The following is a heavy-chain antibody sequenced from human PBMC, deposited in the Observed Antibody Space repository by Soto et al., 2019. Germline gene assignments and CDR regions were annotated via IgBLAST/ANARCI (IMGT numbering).Heavy chain of an antibody. V-gene: IGHV4-30-4*01. Sequence: SETLSLTCTVSGGSISSGDYYWRWIRQPPGKGLEWIGYIYYSGSTYYNPSLKSRVTISVDTSKNQFSLKLSSVTAADTAVYYCARNIAAAGNWVFDYWGQGTLVTVSS. CDR2: IYYSGST. CDR1: GGSISSGDYY. D-gene: IGHD6-13*01. CDR3: ARNIAAAGNWVFDY. J-gene: IGHJ4*02.